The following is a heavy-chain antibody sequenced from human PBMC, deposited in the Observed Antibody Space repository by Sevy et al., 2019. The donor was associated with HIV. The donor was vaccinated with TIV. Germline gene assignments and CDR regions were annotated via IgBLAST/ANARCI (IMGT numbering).Heavy chain of an antibody. Sequence: SETLSLTCTVSGGSISSSSYYWGWIRQPPGKGLEWIGSIYYSGSTYYNPSLESRVTISVDTSKNQFSLKLSSVTAADTAVYYCARVVRYCSGGSCTNWGQGTLVTVSS. V-gene: IGHV4-39*01. D-gene: IGHD2-15*01. CDR1: GGSISSSSYY. CDR2: IYYSGST. J-gene: IGHJ4*02. CDR3: ARVVRYCSGGSCTN.